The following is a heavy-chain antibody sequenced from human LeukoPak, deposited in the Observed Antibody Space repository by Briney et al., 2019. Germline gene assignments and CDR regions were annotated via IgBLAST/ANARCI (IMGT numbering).Heavy chain of an antibody. CDR2: ISSSGSTI. D-gene: IGHD3-3*01. J-gene: IGHJ5*02. CDR1: GFTFSDYY. V-gene: IGHV3-11*01. CDR3: ARGPQYYDFWSGYSP. Sequence: GGALRLSCAASGFTFSDYYMSWIRQAPGKGLEWVSYISSSGSTIYYADSVKGRFTISRDNAKNSLYLQMNSLRAEDTAVYYCARGPQYYDFWSGYSPWGQGTLVTVSS.